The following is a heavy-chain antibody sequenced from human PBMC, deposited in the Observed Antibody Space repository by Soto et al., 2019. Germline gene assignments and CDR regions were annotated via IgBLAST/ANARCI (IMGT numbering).Heavy chain of an antibody. J-gene: IGHJ4*02. CDR1: GFTFSSYG. CDR3: AKGRGYYGSGSYYNAKPNLYFDD. V-gene: IGHV3-30*18. Sequence: GGSLRLSCAASGFTFSSYGMHWVRQAPGKGLEWVAVISYDGSNKYYADSVKGRFTISRDNSKNTLYLQMNSLRAEDTAVYYCAKGRGYYGSGSYYNAKPNLYFDDWGQGTLVTVSS. CDR2: ISYDGSNK. D-gene: IGHD3-10*01.